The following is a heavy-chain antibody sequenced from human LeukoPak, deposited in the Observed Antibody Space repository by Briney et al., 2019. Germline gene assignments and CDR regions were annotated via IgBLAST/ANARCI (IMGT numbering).Heavy chain of an antibody. V-gene: IGHV1-3*01. J-gene: IGHJ6*02. Sequence: ASVKVSCKASGHTFTSYAMHWVRQAPGQRLEWMGWINAGNGNTKYSQKFQGRVTITRDTSASTAYMELSSLRSEDTAVYYCARDRHDYSNYYYYYGMDVWGQGTTVTVSS. D-gene: IGHD4-11*01. CDR3: ARDRHDYSNYYYYYGMDV. CDR1: GHTFTSYA. CDR2: INAGNGNT.